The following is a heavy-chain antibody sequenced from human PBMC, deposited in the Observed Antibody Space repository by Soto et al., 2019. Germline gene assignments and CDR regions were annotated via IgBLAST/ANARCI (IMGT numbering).Heavy chain of an antibody. V-gene: IGHV1-69*02. Sequence: GASVKVSCKASGGTFSSYTISWGRQAPGQGLEWMGRIIPILGIANYAQKFQGRVTITADKSTSTAYMELSSLRSEDTAVYYCARNNEYSSSSNFDYWGQGTLVTVSS. D-gene: IGHD6-6*01. CDR2: IIPILGIA. CDR3: ARNNEYSSSSNFDY. CDR1: GGTFSSYT. J-gene: IGHJ4*02.